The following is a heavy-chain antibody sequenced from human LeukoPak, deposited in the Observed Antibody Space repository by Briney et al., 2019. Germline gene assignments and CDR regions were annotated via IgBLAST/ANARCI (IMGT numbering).Heavy chain of an antibody. CDR2: IYYSGTT. CDR3: ARGVYIAAAQYAY. CDR1: GGSISSYY. V-gene: IGHV4-59*01. D-gene: IGHD6-13*01. Sequence: SETLSLTCTVSGGSISSYYWSWIRQPPGKGLEWIGYIYYSGTTNYNPSLKSRVTISVDTSKNQFSLKLSSVTAADTAAYYCARGVYIAAAQYAYWGQGTLVTVSS. J-gene: IGHJ4*02.